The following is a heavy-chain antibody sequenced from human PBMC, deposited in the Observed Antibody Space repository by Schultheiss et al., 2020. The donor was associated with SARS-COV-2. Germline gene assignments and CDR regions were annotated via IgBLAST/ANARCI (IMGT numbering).Heavy chain of an antibody. D-gene: IGHD6-19*01. V-gene: IGHV3-13*03. CDR3: ARTISGRSPKQWLVQDGMDV. CDR1: GFTFSSYD. Sequence: GESLKISCAACGFTFSSYDMHWVRQATGKGLEWVSAIGTAGDTYYPGSVKGQFTISRENAKNSLYLQMNSLRAGDTAVYYCARTISGRSPKQWLVQDGMDVWGQGTTVTVSS. CDR2: IGTAGDT. J-gene: IGHJ6*02.